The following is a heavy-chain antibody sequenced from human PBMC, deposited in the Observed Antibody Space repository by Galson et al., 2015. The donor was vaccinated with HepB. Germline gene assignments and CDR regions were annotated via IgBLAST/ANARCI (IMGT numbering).Heavy chain of an antibody. V-gene: IGHV4-61*01. D-gene: IGHD6-13*01. J-gene: IGHJ4*02. CDR3: ARGNGRSGGYSKDY. CDR1: GGSVSSGSYY. CDR2: IYYSGST. Sequence: LSLTCTVSGGSVSSGSYYWSWIRQPPGKGLEWIGYIYYSGSTNYNPSLKSRVTISVDTSKNQFSLKLSSVTAADTAVYYCARGNGRSGGYSKDYWGQGTLVTVSS.